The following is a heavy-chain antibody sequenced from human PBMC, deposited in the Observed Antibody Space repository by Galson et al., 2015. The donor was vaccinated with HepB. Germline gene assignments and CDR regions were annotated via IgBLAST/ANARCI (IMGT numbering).Heavy chain of an antibody. CDR3: ARASYYDLWSGYSTAEYYYYMDV. D-gene: IGHD3-3*01. CDR2: VIPILGIA. Sequence: SVKVSCKASGGTFSNYAISWVRQAPGQGLEWMGRVIPILGIAKYAEKFQGRVTRTADKSTSTAYVELSRLRSEYTAVYYCARASYYDLWSGYSTAEYYYYMDVWGKGTTITV. J-gene: IGHJ6*03. V-gene: IGHV1-69*04. CDR1: GGTFSNYA.